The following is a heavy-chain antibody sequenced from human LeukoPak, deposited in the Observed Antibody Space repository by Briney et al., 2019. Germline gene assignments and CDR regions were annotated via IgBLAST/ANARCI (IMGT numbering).Heavy chain of an antibody. D-gene: IGHD6-13*01. Sequence: SETLSLTCTVPGGSISSYYWSWIRQPPGRGLEWIGYIYNSGSTNYNPSLKSRVTISVDTSKNQFSLKLTSVTAADTAVYYCARGVPYYSSGWYHWFDPWGQGTLVSVSS. CDR1: GGSISSYY. CDR2: IYNSGST. V-gene: IGHV4-59*01. CDR3: ARGVPYYSSGWYHWFDP. J-gene: IGHJ5*02.